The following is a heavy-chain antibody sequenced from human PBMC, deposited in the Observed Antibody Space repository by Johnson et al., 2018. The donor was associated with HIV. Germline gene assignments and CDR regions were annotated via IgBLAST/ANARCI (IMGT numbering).Heavy chain of an antibody. D-gene: IGHD6-6*01. CDR2: IRYAGSNI. J-gene: IGHJ3*02. CDR3: ARAAYSSSYLDVFDI. Sequence: QVQLVESGGGVVQPGGSLRLSCAASGFTFSTYGMHWVRQAPGKGLEWVTFIRYAGSNIYYADSVKGRFTISRDNSKNTLYLQMNSLRAEDTAVYYCARAAYSSSYLDVFDIWSRGTMVTVSS. V-gene: IGHV3-30*02. CDR1: GFTFSTYG.